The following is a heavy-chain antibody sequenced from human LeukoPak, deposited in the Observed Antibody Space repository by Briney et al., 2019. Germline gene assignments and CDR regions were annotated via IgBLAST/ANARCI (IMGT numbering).Heavy chain of an antibody. D-gene: IGHD3-3*01. Sequence: ASVKVSCKASGYTFTSYGISWVRQAPGQGLEWMGWISAYNGNTNYAQTLQGRVTMTTDTSTSTAYMELKSLRSDDAAVYYCSRDIAEGYYTWFDPWGQGTLVTVSS. J-gene: IGHJ5*02. CDR3: SRDIAEGYYTWFDP. CDR1: GYTFTSYG. V-gene: IGHV1-18*01. CDR2: ISAYNGNT.